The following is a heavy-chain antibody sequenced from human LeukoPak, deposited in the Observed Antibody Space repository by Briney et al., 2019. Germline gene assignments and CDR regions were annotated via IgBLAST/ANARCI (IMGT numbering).Heavy chain of an antibody. J-gene: IGHJ6*02. Sequence: ASVKVSCKASGYTFTSYDINWVRQATGQGLEWMGWISAYNGNTNYAQKLQGRVTMTTDTSTSTAYMELRSLRSDDTAVYYCARGCSSTSCSWGYYYYGMDVWGQGTTVTVSS. CDR2: ISAYNGNT. D-gene: IGHD2-2*01. CDR3: ARGCSSTSCSWGYYYYGMDV. V-gene: IGHV1-18*01. CDR1: GYTFTSYD.